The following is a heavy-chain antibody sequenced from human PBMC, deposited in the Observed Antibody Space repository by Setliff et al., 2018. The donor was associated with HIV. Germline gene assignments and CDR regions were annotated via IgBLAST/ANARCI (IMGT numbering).Heavy chain of an antibody. CDR2: IKSKDDGGTR. J-gene: IGHJ5*02. D-gene: IGHD1-26*01. V-gene: IGHV3-15*01. CDR3: TTRLSGSYIPNWFGP. CDR1: GFTYNNYW. Sequence: GGSLRLSCVASGFTYNNYWMHWVRQAPGKGPEWVGRIKSKDDGGTREYAAPVKGRFTISRDDSKNTVYLQMNSLKTEDTAVYYCTTRLSGSYIPNWFGPWGQGTLVTVSS.